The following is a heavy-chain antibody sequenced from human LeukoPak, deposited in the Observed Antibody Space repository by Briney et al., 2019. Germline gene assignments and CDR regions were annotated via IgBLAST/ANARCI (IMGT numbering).Heavy chain of an antibody. V-gene: IGHV1-2*02. J-gene: IGHJ6*03. Sequence: ASVKVSCKASGYTFTGYYMHWVRQAPGQGLEWMGWINPNSGGTNYAQKFQGRVTMTRDTSISPAYMELSRLRSDDTAVYYCAREIGLSGSGSPDLSNYYYYMDVWGKGTTVTVSS. CDR3: AREIGLSGSGSPDLSNYYYYMDV. CDR1: GYTFTGYY. CDR2: INPNSGGT. D-gene: IGHD3-10*01.